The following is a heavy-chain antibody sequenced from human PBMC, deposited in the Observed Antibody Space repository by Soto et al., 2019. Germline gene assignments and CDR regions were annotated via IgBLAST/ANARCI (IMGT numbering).Heavy chain of an antibody. D-gene: IGHD6-13*01. CDR2: ISGSGGGT. J-gene: IGHJ4*02. CDR3: AKGQYSSSWYRGFDY. Sequence: EVQLLESGGGLVQPGGSLRLSCAASGFTFSSYAMSWVRQAPGKGLEWVSLISGSGGGTYYADSVKGRFTISRDNAKNTLWLQMNSLRAEDTAVYYCAKGQYSSSWYRGFDYWGQGALVTVSS. CDR1: GFTFSSYA. V-gene: IGHV3-23*01.